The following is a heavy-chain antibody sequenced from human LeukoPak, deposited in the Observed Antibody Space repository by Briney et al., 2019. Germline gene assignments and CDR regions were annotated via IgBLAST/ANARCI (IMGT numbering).Heavy chain of an antibody. CDR1: GFTINQHA. D-gene: IGHD3/OR15-3a*01. CDR3: ARFGLPYSIDL. J-gene: IGHJ6*02. Sequence: GGSLRLSCIASGFTINQHAMSWVRQAPVKGLEWVASIRPDGSAVFYVDSVKGRFTFSRDDAKNSLDLQMNSLRAEDTAVYYCARFGLPYSIDLWGQGTMVTVSS. V-gene: IGHV3-7*01. CDR2: IRPDGSAV.